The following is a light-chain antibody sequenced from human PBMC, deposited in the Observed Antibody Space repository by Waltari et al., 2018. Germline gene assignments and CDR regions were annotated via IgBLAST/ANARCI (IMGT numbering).Light chain of an antibody. CDR1: QSVLSSSNNKNY. Sequence: DIVMSQSPDPLSLSLGARATISCKSSQSVLSSSNNKNYLGWYLQKLGKPPKLLISWASTRESGVPDRFSGSGSGTDFTLTISSLQAEDVAVYYCQQCYSSPYTFGQGTKLEIK. J-gene: IGKJ2*01. CDR3: QQCYSSPYT. CDR2: WAS. V-gene: IGKV4-1*01.